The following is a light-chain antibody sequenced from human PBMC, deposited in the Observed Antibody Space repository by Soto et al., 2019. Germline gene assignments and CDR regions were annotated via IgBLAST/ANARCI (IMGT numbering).Light chain of an antibody. CDR1: SSDVGGYNY. Sequence: QSALTQPASVSGSPGQSITISCTGTSSDVGGYNYVSWYQQHPGKAPKLMIYEVTNRPSGVSNRFSGSKSGNTASLTISGLQAEDEADYYCSSYTSRSTLVFGKGTKVTVL. CDR3: SSYTSRSTLV. CDR2: EVT. V-gene: IGLV2-14*01. J-gene: IGLJ1*01.